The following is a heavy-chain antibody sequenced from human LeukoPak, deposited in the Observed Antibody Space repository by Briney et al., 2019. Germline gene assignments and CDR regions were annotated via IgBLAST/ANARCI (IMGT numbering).Heavy chain of an antibody. V-gene: IGHV1-69*04. J-gene: IGHJ6*02. CDR3: VTAMVRGEYYYYGMDV. Sequence: SVKVSCKASGGTFSIYAISWVRQAPGQGLEWMGRIIPIFGIANYAQKFQGRVTITADKSTSTAYMELSSLRSEDTAVYYCVTAMVRGEYYYYGMDVWGQGTTVTVSS. D-gene: IGHD5-18*01. CDR1: GGTFSIYA. CDR2: IIPIFGIA.